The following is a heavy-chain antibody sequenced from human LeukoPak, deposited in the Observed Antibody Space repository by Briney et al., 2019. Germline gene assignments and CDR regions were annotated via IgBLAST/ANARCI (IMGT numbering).Heavy chain of an antibody. Sequence: PSETLSLTCTVSGGSISSYYWSWIRQPAGKGLEWIGRIYTSGSTNYNPSLKSRVTMSVDTSKNQFSLKLSSVTAADTAVYYCAGLANGELGYYYGMDVWGQGTTVTVSS. CDR3: AGLANGELGYYYGMDV. J-gene: IGHJ6*02. V-gene: IGHV4-4*07. CDR2: IYTSGST. D-gene: IGHD3-10*01. CDR1: GGSISSYY.